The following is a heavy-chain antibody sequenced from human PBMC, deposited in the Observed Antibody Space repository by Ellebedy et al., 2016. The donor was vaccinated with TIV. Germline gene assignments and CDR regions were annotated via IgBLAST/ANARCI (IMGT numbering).Heavy chain of an antibody. V-gene: IGHV1-2*04. CDR3: AREWLVRYYYYYYGMDV. J-gene: IGHJ6*02. CDR1: GYTFTGYY. D-gene: IGHD6-19*01. CDR2: INPNSGGT. Sequence: AASVKVSCKASGYTFTGYYLHWVRQAPGQGLEWMGWINPNSGGTNYAQKFQGWVTMTRDTSISTAYMELSRLRSEDTAVYYCAREWLVRYYYYYYGMDVWGQGTTVTVSS.